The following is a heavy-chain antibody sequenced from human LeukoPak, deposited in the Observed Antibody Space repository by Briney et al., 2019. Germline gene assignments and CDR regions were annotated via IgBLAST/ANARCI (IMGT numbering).Heavy chain of an antibody. D-gene: IGHD3-9*01. CDR1: GGSISSGGYY. CDR3: ARGPTLTGYGNWFDA. CDR2: ISYSGTT. Sequence: SETLSLTCSVSGGSISSGGYYWSWIRQRPGKGLEWIGYISYSGTTYYNPSLKSRVILSLDTSKSQFSLNLSSVTAADTAVYYCARGPTLTGYGNWFDAWGQGTLVTASS. V-gene: IGHV4-31*03. J-gene: IGHJ5*02.